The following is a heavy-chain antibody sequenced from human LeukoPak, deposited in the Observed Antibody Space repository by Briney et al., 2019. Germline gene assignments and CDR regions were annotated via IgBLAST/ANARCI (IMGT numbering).Heavy chain of an antibody. V-gene: IGHV4-39*01. CDR3: ALVSSWYFDL. D-gene: IGHD6-13*01. J-gene: IGHJ2*01. Sequence: PSETLPLTCTVSGGSISSSSYYWGWIRQPPGKGLEWIGSIYYSGSTYYNPSLKSRVTISVDTSKNQFSLKLSSVTAADTAVYYCALVSSWYFDLWGRGTLVTVSS. CDR1: GGSISSSSYY. CDR2: IYYSGST.